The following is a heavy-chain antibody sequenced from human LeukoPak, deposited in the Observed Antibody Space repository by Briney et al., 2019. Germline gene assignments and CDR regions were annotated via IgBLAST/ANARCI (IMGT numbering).Heavy chain of an antibody. D-gene: IGHD3-3*01. CDR3: ARTSGILEWLLYRPPEYYFDY. V-gene: IGHV4-39*07. CDR1: GGSISSSSYY. CDR2: IYYSGST. Sequence: SETLSLTCTVSGGSISSSSYYWGWIRQPPGKGLEWIGSIYYSGSTYYNPSLKSRVTISVDTSKNQFSLKLSSVTAADTAVYYCARTSGILEWLLYRPPEYYFDYWGQGTLVTVSS. J-gene: IGHJ4*02.